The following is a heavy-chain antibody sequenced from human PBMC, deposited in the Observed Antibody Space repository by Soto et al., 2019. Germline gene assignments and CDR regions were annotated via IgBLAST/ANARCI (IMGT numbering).Heavy chain of an antibody. CDR2: ISGSGGST. Sequence: GGSLRLSCAASGFTFSSYAMSWVRQAPGKGLEWVSAISGSGGSTYYADSVKGRFTISRDNSKNTLYLQMNSLRAEDTAVYYCAKSKKDYYGSGSPNYYYYGMDVWGQGTTVTVSS. CDR3: AKSKKDYYGSGSPNYYYYGMDV. V-gene: IGHV3-23*01. CDR1: GFTFSSYA. J-gene: IGHJ6*02. D-gene: IGHD3-10*01.